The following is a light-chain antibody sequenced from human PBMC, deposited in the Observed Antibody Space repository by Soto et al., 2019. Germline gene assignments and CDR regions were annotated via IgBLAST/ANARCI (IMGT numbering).Light chain of an antibody. J-gene: IGLJ1*01. CDR2: AVT. CDR3: SSYTSSSTL. Sequence: QSALTQPASVSGSPGQSITVSCVGTSSDIGDYNYVSWYQQHPGKAPKLMIYAVTDRPSGVSSRFSGSKSGNTASLTISGLQAEDEADYYCSSYTSSSTLFGTGTKLTVL. V-gene: IGLV2-14*01. CDR1: SSDIGDYNY.